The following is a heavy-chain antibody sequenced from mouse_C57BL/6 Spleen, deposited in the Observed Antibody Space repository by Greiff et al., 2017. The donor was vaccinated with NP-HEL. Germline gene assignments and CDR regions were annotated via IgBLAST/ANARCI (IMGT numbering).Heavy chain of an antibody. V-gene: IGHV1-80*01. CDR2: IYPGDGDT. J-gene: IGHJ3*01. CDR1: GYAFSSYW. Sequence: VKLQESGAELVKPGASVKISCKASGYAFSSYWMNWVKQRPGKGLEWIGQIYPGDGDTNYNGKFKGKATLTADKSSSTAYMQLSSLTSEDSAVYFCARGVMTEGFAYWGQGTLVTVSA. D-gene: IGHD2-1*01. CDR3: ARGVMTEGFAY.